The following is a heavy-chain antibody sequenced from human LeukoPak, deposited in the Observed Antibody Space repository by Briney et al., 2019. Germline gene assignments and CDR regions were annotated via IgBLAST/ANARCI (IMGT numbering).Heavy chain of an antibody. Sequence: GGSLRLSCAASGFTFNNAGMSWVRQAPGKGLEWLGRIKSKTDGGATDYAAPVKGRFTISRDDSKNTLYLQVSSLKTEDTAVYYCTTDPRNGYYFDYWGQGTLVTVSS. J-gene: IGHJ4*02. CDR2: IKSKTDGGAT. CDR1: GFTFNNAG. D-gene: IGHD7-27*01. V-gene: IGHV3-15*01. CDR3: TTDPRNGYYFDY.